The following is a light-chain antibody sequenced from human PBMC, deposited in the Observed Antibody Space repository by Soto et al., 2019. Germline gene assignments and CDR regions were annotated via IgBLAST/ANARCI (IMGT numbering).Light chain of an antibody. V-gene: IGKV1-5*01. CDR2: DAS. CDR3: QQYNSILGT. J-gene: IGKJ1*01. Sequence: DIQMTQSPSTLSASVGDRVTITCRASQSISSWLAWYQQKPGKAPKLLIYDASSLESGVPSRFSGSGSGTECTLTISSLQPDDFATYYCQQYNSILGTFGQGTKVEIK. CDR1: QSISSW.